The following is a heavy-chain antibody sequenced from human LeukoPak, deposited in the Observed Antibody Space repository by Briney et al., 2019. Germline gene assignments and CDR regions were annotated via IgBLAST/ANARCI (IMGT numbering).Heavy chain of an antibody. Sequence: HGDSLKISCKGSGYTFPSYWIGWVRQTPGKGLEWMGIIYPGDSDTRYSPTFQGQVTISADKSISTAYLQWGSLKASDTAMYYCARVFSLSVVTSLFDSWGEGTLVTVSS. V-gene: IGHV5-51*01. D-gene: IGHD4-23*01. CDR2: IYPGDSDT. J-gene: IGHJ4*02. CDR3: ARVFSLSVVTSLFDS. CDR1: GYTFPSYW.